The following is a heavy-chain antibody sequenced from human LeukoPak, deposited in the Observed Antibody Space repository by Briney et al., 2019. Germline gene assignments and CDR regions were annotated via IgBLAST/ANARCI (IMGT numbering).Heavy chain of an antibody. D-gene: IGHD5-18*01. J-gene: IGHJ6*02. CDR2: IIPIFGTA. CDR3: ARRVPAMDPYYYYYGMDV. V-gene: IGHV1-69*01. Sequence: GSSVKVSCKASGGTFSSYAISWVRQAPGQGLEWMGGIIPIFGTANYAQKFQGRVTITADESTSTAYMELSSLRSEDTAVYYCARRVPAMDPYYYYYGMDVWGQGTTVTVSS. CDR1: GGTFSSYA.